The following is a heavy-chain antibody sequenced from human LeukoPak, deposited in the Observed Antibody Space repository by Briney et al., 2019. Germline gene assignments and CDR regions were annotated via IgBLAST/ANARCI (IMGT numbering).Heavy chain of an antibody. D-gene: IGHD2-2*02. CDR2: INPNNGGT. CDR3: ARDGGGYCSSTSCYTAPNPHDY. V-gene: IGHV1-2*02. Sequence: GASVKVSCKASGYTFTGYYMHWVRQAPGQGLEWMGWINPNNGGTNYAQKFQGRVTMTRGTSISTAYMELSRLRSDDTAVYYCARDGGGYCSSTSCYTAPNPHDYWGQGTLVTVSS. J-gene: IGHJ4*02. CDR1: GYTFTGYY.